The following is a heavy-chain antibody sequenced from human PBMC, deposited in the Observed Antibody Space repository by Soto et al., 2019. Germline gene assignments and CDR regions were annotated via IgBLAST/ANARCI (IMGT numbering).Heavy chain of an antibody. J-gene: IGHJ4*02. CDR3: ARGIVVVTALIFPFFDY. Sequence: SETLSLTRTVSGGSISSYYWRWIRQPPGKGLEWIGYIYYSGSTNYYPSLKSRVTISVDTSKNQFSLKLSSVTAADTAVYYCARGIVVVTALIFPFFDYWGQGTLVTVSS. CDR1: GGSISSYY. CDR2: IYYSGST. D-gene: IGHD2-21*02. V-gene: IGHV4-59*12.